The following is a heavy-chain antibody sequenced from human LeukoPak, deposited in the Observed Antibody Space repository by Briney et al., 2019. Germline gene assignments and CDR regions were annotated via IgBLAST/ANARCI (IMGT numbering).Heavy chain of an antibody. J-gene: IGHJ4*02. V-gene: IGHV4-34*01. Sequence: SETLSLTCTVSGGSISSYYWSWIRQPPGKGLEWIGEINHSGSTNYSPSLKSRVTISVDTSKNQFSLKLSSVTAADTAVYYCARAVGNYWGQGTLVTVSS. CDR3: ARAVGNY. CDR1: GGSISSYY. D-gene: IGHD4-23*01. CDR2: INHSGST.